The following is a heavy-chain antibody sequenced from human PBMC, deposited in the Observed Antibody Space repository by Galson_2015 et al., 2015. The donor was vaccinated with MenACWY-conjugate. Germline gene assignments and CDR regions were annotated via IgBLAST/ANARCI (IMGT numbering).Heavy chain of an antibody. CDR2: RKQGGIET. CDR3: ARDHPSTYGIAWDLFEL. V-gene: IGHV3-7*03. Sequence: ALILCCAAYGFPLRGNWMAWGRQAPLEGLEWVANRKQGGIETYYVVSVKGLFTISIDNDKNSLYLEMNSLSAEDTAVYYCARDHPSTYGIAWDLFELWGQGTMVTVSS. CDR1: GFPLRGNW. D-gene: IGHD4-17*01. J-gene: IGHJ3*01.